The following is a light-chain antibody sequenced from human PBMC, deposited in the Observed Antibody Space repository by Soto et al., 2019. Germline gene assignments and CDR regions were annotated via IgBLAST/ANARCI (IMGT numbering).Light chain of an antibody. CDR3: NQYQSSFT. Sequence: EIVLTQSPGTLSLSPGEGATLSCRASQSVSSSSLTWYQQKRGQAPRLLIYGASTRATGIPDRFSGSGSGTDFTLTISRLEPEDFAVHYCNQYQSSFTFGGGTKVEIK. CDR2: GAS. CDR1: QSVSSSS. J-gene: IGKJ4*01. V-gene: IGKV3-20*01.